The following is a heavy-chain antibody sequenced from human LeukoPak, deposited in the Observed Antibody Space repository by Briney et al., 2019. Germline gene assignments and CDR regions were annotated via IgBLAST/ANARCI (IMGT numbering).Heavy chain of an antibody. CDR1: GFTFSSYS. Sequence: GGSLGLSCVASGFTFSSYSMNWVRQAPGKGLEWVSGISWNSGSIGYADSVKGRFTISRDNAKNSLYLQMNSLRAEDTALYYCAKALHYYDSSGFDYWGQGTLVTVSS. V-gene: IGHV3-9*01. D-gene: IGHD3-22*01. J-gene: IGHJ4*02. CDR3: AKALHYYDSSGFDY. CDR2: ISWNSGSI.